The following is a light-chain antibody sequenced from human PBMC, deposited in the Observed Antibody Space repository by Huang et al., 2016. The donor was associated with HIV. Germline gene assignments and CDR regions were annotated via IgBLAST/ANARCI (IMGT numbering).Light chain of an antibody. CDR1: QIVSSH. CDR2: AAS. V-gene: IGKV3-15*01. J-gene: IGKJ3*01. CDR3: QQYNDFRST. Sequence: ETVMTQSPVTLSVSPGDRASLSCRSSQIVSSHLAWYQQKPGQAPRLLIYAASTRATGVQARCGGSGAGTEFTLTISTLQSEDSAVYYCQQYNDFRSTFGPGTRVEIK.